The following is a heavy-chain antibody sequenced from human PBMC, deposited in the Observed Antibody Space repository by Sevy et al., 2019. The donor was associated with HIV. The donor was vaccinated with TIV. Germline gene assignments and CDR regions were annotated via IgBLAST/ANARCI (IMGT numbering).Heavy chain of an antibody. V-gene: IGHV1-18*01. D-gene: IGHD1-26*01. CDR3: ARDHTGSYTGGRGPYFDY. Sequence: ASVKVSCKASGYTFGRFGISWVRQAPGQGLEWMGWISAYSGNTNYTQKLQGRVTMTTDTSTSTAYMELRSLRSDDTAVYYCARDHTGSYTGGRGPYFDYWGQGTLVTVSS. CDR2: ISAYSGNT. J-gene: IGHJ4*02. CDR1: GYTFGRFG.